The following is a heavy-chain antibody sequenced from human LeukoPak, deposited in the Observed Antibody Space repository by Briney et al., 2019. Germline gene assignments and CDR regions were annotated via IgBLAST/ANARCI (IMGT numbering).Heavy chain of an antibody. CDR3: ARDQSTHYYMDV. J-gene: IGHJ6*03. CDR2: ISYDGSNK. Sequence: PGGSLRLSFAASGFTFSSYAMHWVRQAPGKGLEWVAVISYDGSNKYYADSVKGRFTISRDNSKNTLYLQMNSLRPEDTAVYYCARDQSTHYYMDVWGKGSTVTVSS. CDR1: GFTFSSYA. D-gene: IGHD2-2*01. V-gene: IGHV3-30-3*01.